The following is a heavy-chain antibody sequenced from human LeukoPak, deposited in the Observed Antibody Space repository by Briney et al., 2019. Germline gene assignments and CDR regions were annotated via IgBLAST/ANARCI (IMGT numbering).Heavy chain of an antibody. D-gene: IGHD6-6*01. V-gene: IGHV3-33*01. Sequence: GRSLRLSCAASGFTFSSYGMHWVRQAPGKVLEWVAVIWYDGSNKYYADSVKGRFTISRDNSKNTLYLQMNSLRAEDTAVYYCARDSGRVAARRRGFDYWGQGTLVTVSS. CDR1: GFTFSSYG. J-gene: IGHJ4*02. CDR3: ARDSGRVAARRRGFDY. CDR2: IWYDGSNK.